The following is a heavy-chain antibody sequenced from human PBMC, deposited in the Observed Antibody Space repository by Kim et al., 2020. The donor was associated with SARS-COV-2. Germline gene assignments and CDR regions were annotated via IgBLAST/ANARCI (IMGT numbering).Heavy chain of an antibody. Sequence: GGSLRLSCAASGFTFSNYDMHWVRQTTGKGLEWVSRIGHAGDTYYPGSVKGRFIISRDNARNSLYLQINDLRAGDTAVYYCARSGDFWSGFSYFDPWGQGTLVTVSS. V-gene: IGHV3-13*01. D-gene: IGHD3-3*01. CDR1: GFTFSNYD. CDR3: ARSGDFWSGFSYFDP. CDR2: IGHAGDT. J-gene: IGHJ5*02.